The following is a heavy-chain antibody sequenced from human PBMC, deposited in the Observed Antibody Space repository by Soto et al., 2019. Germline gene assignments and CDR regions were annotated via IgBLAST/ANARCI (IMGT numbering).Heavy chain of an antibody. CDR2: IYYSVST. J-gene: IGHJ4*02. Sequence: QLQLQESGPGLVKPSETLSLTCTVSGGSISSSSYYWGWIRQPPGKGLQWIGTIYYSVSTYYHPSLPIRFTIAVDTSKNQFSLKLSSVTAADTAVYYCARLYGSSLFDYWGQGTPVTVSS. D-gene: IGHD6-6*01. CDR1: GGSISSSSYY. V-gene: IGHV4-39*01. CDR3: ARLYGSSLFDY.